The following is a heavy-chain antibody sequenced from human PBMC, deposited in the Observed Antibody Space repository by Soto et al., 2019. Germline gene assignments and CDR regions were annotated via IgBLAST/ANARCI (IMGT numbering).Heavy chain of an antibody. CDR2: INHSGST. CDR3: ATLFHGMDV. Sequence: SETLSLICAVYGGSFSGYYWSWIRQPPGRGLEWIGEINHSGSTNYNPSLKSRVTISVDTSKNQFSLKLSSVTAADTAVYYCATLFHGMDVWGKGTTVTVSS. V-gene: IGHV4-34*01. CDR1: GGSFSGYY. J-gene: IGHJ6*03. D-gene: IGHD3-3*01.